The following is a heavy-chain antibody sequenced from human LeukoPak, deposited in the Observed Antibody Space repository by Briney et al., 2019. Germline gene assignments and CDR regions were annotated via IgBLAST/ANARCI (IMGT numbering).Heavy chain of an antibody. Sequence: SETLSLTCTVSGGSIRSYYWSWIRQPPGKGLEWIGYIYYSGSTNYNPSLKSRVTISVDTSKNQFSLKLSSVTAADTAMYYCARDYYDSRGYSNWFDPWSQGTLVTVSS. D-gene: IGHD3-22*01. J-gene: IGHJ5*02. CDR3: ARDYYDSRGYSNWFDP. V-gene: IGHV4-59*12. CDR2: IYYSGST. CDR1: GGSIRSYY.